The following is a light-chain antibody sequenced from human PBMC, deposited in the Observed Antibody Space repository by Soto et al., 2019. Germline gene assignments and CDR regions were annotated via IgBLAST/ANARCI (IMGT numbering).Light chain of an antibody. V-gene: IGKV1-33*01. CDR3: QQYDNLPIT. J-gene: IGKJ5*01. Sequence: PSSLSASLGDRVTITCQASQAITKYLNWYQQKPGKAPKLLIFDASNLETGVPSRFSGSGSGTDFTFSISSLQPEDIATYYCQQYDNLPITFGQGTRLEIK. CDR2: DAS. CDR1: QAITKY.